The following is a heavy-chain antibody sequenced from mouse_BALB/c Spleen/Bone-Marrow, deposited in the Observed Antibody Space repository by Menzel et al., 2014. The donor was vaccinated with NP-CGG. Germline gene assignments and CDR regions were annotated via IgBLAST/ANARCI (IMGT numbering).Heavy chain of an antibody. J-gene: IGHJ2*01. CDR1: GYSFTGCF. D-gene: IGHD2-4*01. V-gene: IGHV1-37*01. CDR3: GRGDDYDGDFDR. CDR2: INPYNGDT. Sequence: VHVKQSGPELVKPGASVKISCKASGYSFTGCFMNWVKQSHGKSLEWIGRINPYNGDTFYNQKFKGKATLTVDKSSSTAHMELLSLTSEDSAVYYCGRGDDYDGDFDRWGQGTTLTVSS.